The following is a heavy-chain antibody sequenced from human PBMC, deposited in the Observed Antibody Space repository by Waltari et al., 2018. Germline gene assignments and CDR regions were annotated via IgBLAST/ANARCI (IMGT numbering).Heavy chain of an antibody. D-gene: IGHD6-13*01. CDR3: ARGYSSSWYSPPIDY. J-gene: IGHJ4*02. CDR1: GFPLSTSD. V-gene: IGHV3-48*03. Sequence: EVQLVEAGGGLVQPGGPLRLSRAASGFPLSTSDTNWVRQAPGKGLEWVSYISSSGSTIYYADSVKGRFTISRDNAKNSLYLQMNSLRAEDTAVYYCARGYSSSWYSPPIDYWGQGTLVTVSS. CDR2: ISSSGSTI.